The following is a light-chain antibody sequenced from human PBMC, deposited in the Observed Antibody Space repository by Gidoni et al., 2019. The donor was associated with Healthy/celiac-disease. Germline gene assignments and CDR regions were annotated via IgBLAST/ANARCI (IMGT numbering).Light chain of an antibody. CDR3: QAWDSSTVV. CDR2: QDS. CDR1: NLGDKY. V-gene: IGLV3-1*01. Sequence: SYELTPPPSVSVSPGQTASITCSGDNLGDKYACWYQQKPGQSPVLVIYQDSKRPSGIPERFSGSNAGITATLTISGTQAMDEADYYCQAWDSSTVVFGGGTKLTGL. J-gene: IGLJ2*01.